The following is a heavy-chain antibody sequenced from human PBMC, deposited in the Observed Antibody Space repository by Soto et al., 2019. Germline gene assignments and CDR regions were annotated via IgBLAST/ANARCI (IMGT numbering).Heavy chain of an antibody. Sequence: PSQTLSLTCAISGDSVSSNTVAWNWIRQSPSRGLEWLGRTYYRSKWYDDYAESVKSRITINPDTSKNQFSLHLNSVTPEDTAVYYCARSWIGHPVPWFDSWCQGTLVTVSS. D-gene: IGHD3-3*01. CDR3: ARSWIGHPVPWFDS. CDR2: TYYRSKWYD. J-gene: IGHJ5*01. CDR1: GDSVSSNTVA. V-gene: IGHV6-1*01.